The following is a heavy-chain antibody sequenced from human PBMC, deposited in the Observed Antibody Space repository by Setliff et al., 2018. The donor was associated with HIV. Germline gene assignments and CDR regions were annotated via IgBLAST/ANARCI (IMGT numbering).Heavy chain of an antibody. CDR3: ASSPAWRSDFGLHTFDY. D-gene: IGHD2-2*01. Sequence: SETLSLTCAVYGGSFSGYYWSWIRQPPGKGLEWIGEINHSGDTNYNPSLKSRVTMSADTSKNQFSLKLSSVTAADTAVYYCASSPAWRSDFGLHTFDYWGQGTLVTVSS. CDR1: GGSFSGYY. J-gene: IGHJ4*02. V-gene: IGHV4-34*01. CDR2: INHSGDT.